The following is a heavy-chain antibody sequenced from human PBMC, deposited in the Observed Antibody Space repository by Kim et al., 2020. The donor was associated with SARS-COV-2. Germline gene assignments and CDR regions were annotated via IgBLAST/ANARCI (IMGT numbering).Heavy chain of an antibody. CDR2: ST. V-gene: IGHV1-46*01. J-gene: IGHJ4*02. D-gene: IGHD6-13*01. Sequence: STSYAKKFQCRVTMTRDTSTSTVYMELSSLGSEDTAVYYCARVEGAAADYWGQGTLVTVSS. CDR3: ARVEGAAADY.